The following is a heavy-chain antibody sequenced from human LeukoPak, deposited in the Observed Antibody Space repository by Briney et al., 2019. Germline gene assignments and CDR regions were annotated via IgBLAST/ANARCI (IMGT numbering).Heavy chain of an antibody. CDR1: GFTLNDYA. D-gene: IGHD1-26*01. J-gene: IGHJ3*02. CDR2: ISRRSGSV. V-gene: IGHV3-9*01. CDR3: AKEASGSYYFSAFDI. Sequence: GGSLRLSCAASGFTLNDYAMHWVRQAPGKGLEWVSGISRRSGSVGYADSVRGRFTISRDNAKNSLYLQMNSLRAEDTALYYCAKEASGSYYFSAFDIWGQGTMVTVSS.